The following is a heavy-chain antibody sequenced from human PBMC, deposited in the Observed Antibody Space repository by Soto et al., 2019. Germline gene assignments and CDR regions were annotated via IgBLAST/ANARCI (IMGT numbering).Heavy chain of an antibody. CDR1: SYSFNGIG. D-gene: IGHD3-3*01. CDR3: VTVNANDLAGLDY. CDR2: IGRYNGNT. J-gene: IGHJ4*02. V-gene: IGHV1-18*01. Sequence: ASVKVSCKASSYSFNGIGLAWVRQAPGQGLEWVGWIGRYNGNTNFARKFQGRVTLTTDTSTNTAYMDLRSLESDDTAVYYCVTVNANDLAGLDYWGQGTQVTVSS.